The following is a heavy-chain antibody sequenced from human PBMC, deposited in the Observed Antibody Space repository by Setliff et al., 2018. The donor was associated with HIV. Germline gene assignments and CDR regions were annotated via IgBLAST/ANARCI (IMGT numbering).Heavy chain of an antibody. CDR2: IYSDGNT. V-gene: IGHV3-66*02. Sequence: GSLRLSCAASGFTVYSYYMSWVRQAPGKGLEWVSVIYSDGNTYYADSVKGRFTVSRDNSKNTLHLQMNSLRGEDTAVYYCVRNGNYYYYMDVWGKGTTVTSP. CDR3: VRNGNYYYYMDV. J-gene: IGHJ6*03. CDR1: GFTVYSYY.